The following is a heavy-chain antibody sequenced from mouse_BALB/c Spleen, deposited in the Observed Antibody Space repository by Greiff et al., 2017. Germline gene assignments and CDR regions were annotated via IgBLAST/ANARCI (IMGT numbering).Heavy chain of an antibody. Sequence: EVMLVESGGGLVKPGGSLKLSCAASGFTFSDYYMYWVRQTPEKRLEWVATISDGGSYTYYPDSVKGRFTISRDNAKNTLYLQMSSLRSEDTAMYYCARHNGAYWGQGTLVTVSA. J-gene: IGHJ3*01. CDR2: ISDGGSYT. V-gene: IGHV5-4*02. CDR1: GFTFSDYY. CDR3: ARHNGAY.